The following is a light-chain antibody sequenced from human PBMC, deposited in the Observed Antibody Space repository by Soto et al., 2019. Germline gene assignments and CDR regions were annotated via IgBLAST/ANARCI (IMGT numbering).Light chain of an antibody. V-gene: IGKV3-20*01. CDR3: QQYGTSEII. J-gene: IGKJ5*01. CDR2: DTS. Sequence: EIVLTQSPGTLSLSPGERATLSFSASQSVTNSFIAWYQHKPGQAPRLLVYDTSTRATGIPDRYSGSGSGTDFTLTISRLEPEDFAVFFCQQYGTSEIIFGQGTRLEIK. CDR1: QSVTNSF.